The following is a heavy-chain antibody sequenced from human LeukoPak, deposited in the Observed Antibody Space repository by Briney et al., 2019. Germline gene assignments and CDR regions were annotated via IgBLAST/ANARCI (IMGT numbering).Heavy chain of an antibody. J-gene: IGHJ4*02. CDR3: AKDRFFAYYDSSGYYRDYFDY. CDR1: GFTFSSYA. V-gene: IGHV3-23*01. D-gene: IGHD3-22*01. Sequence: TGGSLRLSCAASGFTFSSYAMSWVRQAPGKGLEWVSAISGSGGSTYYADPVKGRFTISRDNSKNTLYLQMNSLRAEDTAVYYCAKDRFFAYYDSSGYYRDYFDYWGQGTLVTVSS. CDR2: ISGSGGST.